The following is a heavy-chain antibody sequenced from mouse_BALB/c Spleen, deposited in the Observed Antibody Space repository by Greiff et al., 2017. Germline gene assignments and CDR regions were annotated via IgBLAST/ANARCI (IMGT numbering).Heavy chain of an antibody. V-gene: IGHV1-9*01. J-gene: IGHJ3*01. CDR3: ASWDPWFAY. CDR2: ILPGSGST. CDR1: GYTFSSYW. D-gene: IGHD4-1*01. Sequence: QVQLQQSGAELMKPGASVKISCKATGYTFSSYWIEWVKQRPGHGLEWIGEILPGSGSTNYNEKFKGKATFTADTSSNTAYMQLSSLTSEDSAVYYCASWDPWFAYWGQGTLVTVSA.